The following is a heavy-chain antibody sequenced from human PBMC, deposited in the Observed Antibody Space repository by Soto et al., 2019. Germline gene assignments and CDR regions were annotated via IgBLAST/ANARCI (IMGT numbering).Heavy chain of an antibody. V-gene: IGHV4-59*01. CDR2: IYYTGHT. CDR1: GGSISSYY. Sequence: ASETLSLTCTVSGGSISSYYWSWIRQPPGKGLKWIGYIYYTGHTYYNPSLLSRVTISADAADTGVYFCARTLGPQVTGYVDSDYRWTIDQWGQGTLVTVSS. CDR3: DYRWTIDQ. J-gene: IGHJ4*02. D-gene: IGHD4-4*01.